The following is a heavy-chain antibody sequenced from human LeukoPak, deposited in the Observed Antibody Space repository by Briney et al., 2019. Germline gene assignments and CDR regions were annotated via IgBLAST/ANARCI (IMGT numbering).Heavy chain of an antibody. Sequence: SVKVSCKASGGTFSSYAISWVRQAPGQGLEWMGGIIPIFGTANYAQKFQGRVTITADESTSTAYMELRSLRSDDTAVYYCARVSGSGLDPWGQGTLVTVSS. CDR3: ARVSGSGLDP. D-gene: IGHD6-19*01. CDR2: IIPIFGTA. V-gene: IGHV1-69*13. J-gene: IGHJ5*02. CDR1: GGTFSSYA.